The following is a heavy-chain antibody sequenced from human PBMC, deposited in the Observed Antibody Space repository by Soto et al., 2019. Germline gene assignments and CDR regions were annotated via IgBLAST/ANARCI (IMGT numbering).Heavy chain of an antibody. Sequence: QVQLVESGGGVVQPGRSLRLSCAASGFTFSSYGMHWVRQAPGKGLEWVALIWYDGSNKYYADSVKGRFTISRDNSKNTLYLQMHSLRAEDTAVYYCARDLPNPYGMGVWGQGTTVTVSS. CDR2: IWYDGSNK. J-gene: IGHJ6*02. CDR3: ARDLPNPYGMGV. CDR1: GFTFSSYG. V-gene: IGHV3-33*01.